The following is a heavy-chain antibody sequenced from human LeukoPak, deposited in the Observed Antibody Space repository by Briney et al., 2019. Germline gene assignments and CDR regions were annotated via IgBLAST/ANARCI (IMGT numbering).Heavy chain of an antibody. J-gene: IGHJ5*02. CDR2: ISSSSSYI. V-gene: IGHV3-21*01. Sequence: PGGSLRLSCVASGFTFSSYSMNWVRQAPGKGLEWVSSISSSSSYIYYADSVKGRFTISRDNAKNSLYLQMNSLRAEDTAVYYCARDKVGASNWFDPWGQGTLVTVSS. CDR1: GFTFSSYS. CDR3: ARDKVGASNWFDP. D-gene: IGHD1-26*01.